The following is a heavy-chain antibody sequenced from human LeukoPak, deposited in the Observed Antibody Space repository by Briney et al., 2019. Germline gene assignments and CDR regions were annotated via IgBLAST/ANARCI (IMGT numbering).Heavy chain of an antibody. Sequence: GGSLRLSCAASGFTFSSYAMSWVRQAPGKGLEWVSAISGSGGSTYYADSVKGRFTISRDNAKNSLYLQMNSLRAGDTALYYCAKDVYDSSGYTFDYWGQGTLVTVSS. V-gene: IGHV3-23*01. J-gene: IGHJ4*02. CDR2: ISGSGGST. CDR1: GFTFSSYA. D-gene: IGHD3-22*01. CDR3: AKDVYDSSGYTFDY.